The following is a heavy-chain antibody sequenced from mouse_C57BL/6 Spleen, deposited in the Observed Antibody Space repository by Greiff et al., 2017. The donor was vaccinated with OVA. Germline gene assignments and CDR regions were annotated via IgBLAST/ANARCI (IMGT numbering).Heavy chain of an antibody. D-gene: IGHD4-1*02. Sequence: VQLQQPGAELVKPGASVKLSCKASGYTFTSYWMHWVQQRPGQGLEWLGMIRPNSGSTNYNEKFTSKATLTVDKSSSAAYMQLSSLTSEDAAVYYCARISNWVFDYWGQGTTLTVSS. CDR3: ARISNWVFDY. CDR2: IRPNSGST. V-gene: IGHV1-64*01. CDR1: GYTFTSYW. J-gene: IGHJ2*01.